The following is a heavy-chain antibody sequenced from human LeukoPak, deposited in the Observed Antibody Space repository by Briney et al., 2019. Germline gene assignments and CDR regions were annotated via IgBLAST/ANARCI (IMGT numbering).Heavy chain of an antibody. Sequence: ASVKVSCKASGYTFTGYYMHWVRQAPGQGLEWMGWINPNSGGTNYAQKFQGRVTMTRDTSIGTAYMELSRLRSDDTAVYYCARDGSYYVVSNWFDPWGQGTLVTVSS. D-gene: IGHD1-26*01. J-gene: IGHJ5*02. CDR3: ARDGSYYVVSNWFDP. CDR1: GYTFTGYY. V-gene: IGHV1-2*02. CDR2: INPNSGGT.